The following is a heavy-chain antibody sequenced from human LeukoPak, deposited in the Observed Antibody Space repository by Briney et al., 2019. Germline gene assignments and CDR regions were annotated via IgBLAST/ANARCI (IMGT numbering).Heavy chain of an antibody. CDR1: GYTFTGYY. D-gene: IGHD3-10*01. CDR3: AREQATTYYYGSGSYPGFDY. CDR2: INPNSGGT. V-gene: IGHV1-2*04. J-gene: IGHJ4*02. Sequence: VASVKVSCKASGYTFTGYYMHWVRQAPGQGLEWMGWINPNSGGTNYAQKFQGWVTMTRDTSISTAYMELSRLGSDDTAVYYCAREQATTYYYGSGSYPGFDYWGQGTLVTVSS.